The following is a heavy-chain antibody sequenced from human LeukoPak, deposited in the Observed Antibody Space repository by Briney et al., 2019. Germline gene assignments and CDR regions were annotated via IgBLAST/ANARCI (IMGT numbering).Heavy chain of an antibody. Sequence: GVSLRLSCAASGFTFSSYSMNWVRQAPGKGLEWVSSISSSSSYIYYADSVKGRFTISRDNAKNSLYLQMNSLRAEDTAVYYCASGIVVVPAAMKADYWGQGTLVTVSS. CDR3: ASGIVVVPAAMKADY. CDR2: ISSSSSYI. J-gene: IGHJ4*02. D-gene: IGHD2-2*01. V-gene: IGHV3-21*01. CDR1: GFTFSSYS.